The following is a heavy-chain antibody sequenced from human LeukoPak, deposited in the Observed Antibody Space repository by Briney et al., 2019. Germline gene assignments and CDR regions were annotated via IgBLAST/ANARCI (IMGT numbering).Heavy chain of an antibody. V-gene: IGHV4-38-2*01. J-gene: IGHJ4*02. CDR2: IYRSGST. CDR1: GYSISSGYY. D-gene: IGHD1-26*01. Sequence: MASETLSLTCAVSGYSISSGYYWGWIRQPPGKGLEWIGTIYRSGSTYYNNPSLKSRVTIPVDTSKNQFSLKLSSVTAADTAVYYCARGATTAFHFDYWGQGTLVTVSS. CDR3: ARGATTAFHFDY.